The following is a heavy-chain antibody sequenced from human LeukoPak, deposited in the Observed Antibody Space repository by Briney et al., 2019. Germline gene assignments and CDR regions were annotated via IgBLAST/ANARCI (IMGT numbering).Heavy chain of an antibody. CDR3: ARVRRPYYYDSSGHGDAFDI. D-gene: IGHD3-22*01. Sequence: GGSLRLSCAASGFTFSSYGMHWVRQAPGKGLEWVAFIRYDGSNKYYADSVKGRFTISRDNSKNTLYLQMNSLRAEDTAVYYCARVRRPYYYDSSGHGDAFDIWGQGTMVTVSS. J-gene: IGHJ3*02. CDR1: GFTFSSYG. CDR2: IRYDGSNK. V-gene: IGHV3-30*02.